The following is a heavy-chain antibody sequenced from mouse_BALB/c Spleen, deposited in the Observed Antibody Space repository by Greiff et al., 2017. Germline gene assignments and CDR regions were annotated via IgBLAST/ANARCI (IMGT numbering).Heavy chain of an antibody. J-gene: IGHJ3*01. CDR3: ARGGGTMITTEGFAY. V-gene: IGHV3-8*02. CDR1: GDSITSGY. CDR2: ISYSGST. Sequence: VQLQQSGPSLVKPSQTLSLTCSVTGDSITSGYWNWIRKFPGNKLEYMGYISYSGSTYYNPSLKSRISITRDTSKNQYYLQLNSVTTEDTATYYCARGGGTMITTEGFAYWGQGTLVTVSA. D-gene: IGHD2-4*01.